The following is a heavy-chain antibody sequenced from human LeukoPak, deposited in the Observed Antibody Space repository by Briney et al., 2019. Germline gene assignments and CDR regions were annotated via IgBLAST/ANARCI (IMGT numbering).Heavy chain of an antibody. CDR1: GGTFSSYA. D-gene: IGHD4-17*01. J-gene: IGHJ4*02. CDR2: IIPIFGTA. V-gene: IGHV1-69*05. CDR3: ASGFRWAYGDYETN. Sequence: SVKVSCKASGGTFSSYAISWVRQAPGQGLEWMGRIIPIFGTANYAQKFQGRVTITTDESTSTAYMELSSLRSEDTAVYYCASGFRWAYGDYETNWDQGTLVTVSS.